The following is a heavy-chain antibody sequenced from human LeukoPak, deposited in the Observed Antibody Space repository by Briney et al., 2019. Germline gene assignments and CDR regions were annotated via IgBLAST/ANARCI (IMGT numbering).Heavy chain of an antibody. J-gene: IGHJ4*02. D-gene: IGHD6-6*01. CDR1: GFTFSTYT. Sequence: QPGGSLRLSCAASGFTFSTYTMNWVRQAPGKGLVWVSRINTDGYSISYADSVKGRFTISRDNAKNTLYLQMNSLRAEDTAVYYCVKHQGADRPFDYWGQGTLVTVSS. CDR3: VKHQGADRPFDY. CDR2: INTDGYSI. V-gene: IGHV3-74*01.